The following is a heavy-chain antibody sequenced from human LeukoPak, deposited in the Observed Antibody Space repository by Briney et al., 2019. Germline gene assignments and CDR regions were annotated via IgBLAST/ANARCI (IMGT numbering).Heavy chain of an antibody. CDR2: IFHTGHT. Sequence: SQPLSLTCAVSGGSISSGDLPWSWIRQPPGKGLEWIGYIFHTGHTSYNPSLKSRVTISVDMSKNQLSLRLTSVTAADTAVYYCARGFYGAGSHFDYWGQGTLVTVSS. J-gene: IGHJ4*02. CDR1: GGSISSGDLP. V-gene: IGHV4-30-2*01. D-gene: IGHD3-10*01. CDR3: ARGFYGAGSHFDY.